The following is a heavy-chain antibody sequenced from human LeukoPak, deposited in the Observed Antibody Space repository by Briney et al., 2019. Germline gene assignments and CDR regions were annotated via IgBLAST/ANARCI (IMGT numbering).Heavy chain of an antibody. CDR1: GFTFDDYA. J-gene: IGHJ4*02. D-gene: IGHD3-3*02. V-gene: IGHV3-9*01. CDR2: ISWNSGSI. CDR3: ARGKYFYDMTTIFGAIDY. Sequence: GGSLRLSCAASGFTFDDYAMHWVRQAPGKGLEWVSGISWNSGSIGYADSVKGRFTISRDNAKNTLYLQMNSLRAEDTAVYYCARGKYFYDMTTIFGAIDYWGQGTLVTVSS.